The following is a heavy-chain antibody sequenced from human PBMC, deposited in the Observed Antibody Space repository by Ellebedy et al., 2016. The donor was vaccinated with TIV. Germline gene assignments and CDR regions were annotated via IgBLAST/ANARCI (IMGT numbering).Heavy chain of an antibody. J-gene: IGHJ6*02. CDR3: ARQGWNSFRFNYYYYGMDV. CDR1: GGSFSGYY. D-gene: IGHD1-7*01. CDR2: INHSGST. V-gene: IGHV4-34*01. Sequence: MPSETLSLTCAVYGGSFSGYYWSRIRQPPGKGLEWIGEINHSGSTNYNPSLQSRVTISVDTSKNQFSLKLSPVTAADTAVFYCARQGWNSFRFNYYYYGMDVWGQGTTVTVSS.